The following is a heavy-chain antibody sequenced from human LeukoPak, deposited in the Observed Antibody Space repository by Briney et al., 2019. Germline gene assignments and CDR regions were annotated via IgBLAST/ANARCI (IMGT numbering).Heavy chain of an antibody. J-gene: IGHJ4*02. D-gene: IGHD6-19*01. CDR1: GFTFSAYW. V-gene: IGHV3-7*01. Sequence: GGSLRLSCAASGFTFSAYWMTWVRQAPGKGLAWVANIVEGGDVKYYADSVKGRFTISRDNTKNSLYLQMTSLRADDTAVYYCARVGKNGWDFDHWGQGILVTVSS. CDR3: ARVGKNGWDFDH. CDR2: IVEGGDVK.